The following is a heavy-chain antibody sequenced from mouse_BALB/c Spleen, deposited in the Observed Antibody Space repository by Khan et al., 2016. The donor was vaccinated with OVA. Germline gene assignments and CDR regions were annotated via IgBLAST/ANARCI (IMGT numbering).Heavy chain of an antibody. CDR3: ASHLTGSVAY. V-gene: IGHV5-6*01. Sequence: EVQLVESGGDLMKPGGSLKLSCAASGFTFSAYSMSWVRQTPDKRLEWVATINSDGYYTYYPDSVQGRFTISRNNAKNTLSLQMSSLKSEDTAIYYGASHLTGSVAYWGQGTLVTVSA. J-gene: IGHJ3*01. CDR1: GFTFSAYS. D-gene: IGHD4-1*01. CDR2: INSDGYYT.